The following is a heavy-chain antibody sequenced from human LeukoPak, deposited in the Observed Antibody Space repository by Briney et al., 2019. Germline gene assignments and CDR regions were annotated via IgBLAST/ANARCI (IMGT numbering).Heavy chain of an antibody. J-gene: IGHJ4*02. Sequence: GGSLRLSCAASGFTFDISWIHWVRQGPGRGLVWVSRISPDGITTNYADSVKGRFTISRDNAMNTLYLQMNSLRAEDTAVYYCATAGNYRFDNWGQGTLVTVSS. D-gene: IGHD1-7*01. CDR2: ISPDGITT. V-gene: IGHV3-74*01. CDR1: GFTFDISW. CDR3: ATAGNYRFDN.